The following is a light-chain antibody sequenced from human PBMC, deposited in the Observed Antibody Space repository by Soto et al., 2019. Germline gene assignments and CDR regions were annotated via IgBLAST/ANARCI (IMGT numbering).Light chain of an antibody. Sequence: QSVLTQPPSASGTPGQRVTISCSGSNSNIGSNTVNWYQQLPGTAPKLLIYYDNLRPSGVPDRISCSKSGTSASLAISGLQSDDEDDYYCAAWDDSLNGRVFGTGTKLTVL. CDR2: YDN. J-gene: IGLJ1*01. CDR3: AAWDDSLNGRV. CDR1: NSNIGSNT. V-gene: IGLV1-44*01.